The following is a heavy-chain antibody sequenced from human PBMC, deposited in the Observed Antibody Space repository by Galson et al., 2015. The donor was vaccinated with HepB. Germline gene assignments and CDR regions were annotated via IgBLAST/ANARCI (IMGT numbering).Heavy chain of an antibody. D-gene: IGHD2-15*01. CDR1: GFTFSSYG. Sequence: SLRLSCAASGFTFSSYGMHWVRQAPGKGLEWVAVIWYDGSNKYYADSVKGRFTISRDNSKNTLYLQMNSLRAEDTAVYYCARDENRVVVVAGTGYGMDVWGQGTTVTVSS. J-gene: IGHJ6*02. CDR2: IWYDGSNK. V-gene: IGHV3-33*08. CDR3: ARDENRVVVVAGTGYGMDV.